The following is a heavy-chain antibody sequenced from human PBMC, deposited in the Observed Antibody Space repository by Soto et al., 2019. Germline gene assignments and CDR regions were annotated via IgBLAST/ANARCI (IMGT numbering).Heavy chain of an antibody. Sequence: PGGSLRLSCAAAGFTFSSYGMHWVRQAPGKGLEWVAVISYDGSNKYYADSVKGRFTISRDNSKNTLYLQMNSLRAEDTAVYYCAKRFNKRTTYYGMDVWGQGTTVTVS. V-gene: IGHV3-30*18. CDR3: AKRFNKRTTYYGMDV. D-gene: IGHD4-17*01. CDR1: GFTFSSYG. CDR2: ISYDGSNK. J-gene: IGHJ6*02.